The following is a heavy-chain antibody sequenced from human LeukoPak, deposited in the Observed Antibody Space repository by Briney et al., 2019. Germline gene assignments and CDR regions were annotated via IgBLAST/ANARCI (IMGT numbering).Heavy chain of an antibody. CDR3: ARGSNYDILTGYYGPSWYLDY. CDR1: GGSFSGYY. J-gene: IGHJ4*02. V-gene: IGHV4-34*01. Sequence: SETLSLTCAVYGGSFSGYYWSWIRQPPGKGPEWIGEINHSGSTNYNPSLKSRVTISVDTSKNQFSLKLSSVTAADTAVYYCARGSNYDILTGYYGPSWYLDYWGQGTLVTVSS. D-gene: IGHD3-9*01. CDR2: INHSGST.